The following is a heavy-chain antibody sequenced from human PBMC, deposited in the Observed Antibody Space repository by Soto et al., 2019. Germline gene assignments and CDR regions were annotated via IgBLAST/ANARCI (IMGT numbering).Heavy chain of an antibody. D-gene: IGHD6-25*01. CDR3: ARRKERSGPYYLDL. Sequence: ASVKVSCKASGFTFITYYFSWVRQSAGQGLEWMGCMNPNNGNAGFAQKFRGRINMTRNTSISTAYLELSSLRSDDSAVYFFARRKERSGPYYLDLWGQGTQVTVSS. J-gene: IGHJ4*02. CDR2: MNPNNGNA. CDR1: GFTFITYY. V-gene: IGHV1-8*01.